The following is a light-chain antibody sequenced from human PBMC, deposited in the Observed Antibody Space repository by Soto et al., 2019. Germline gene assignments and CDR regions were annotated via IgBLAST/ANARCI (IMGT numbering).Light chain of an antibody. CDR1: QSISSW. V-gene: IGKV1-5*03. Sequence: EIQMTQSPSTLSASVGDSVTITFRASQSISSWLGWYQQKVGEAPKLLIYKASTLESGVPSRFSGSGSGTEFTLTISSLQPEDFATYYCQQSYSTPRTFGGGTKVDI. CDR3: QQSYSTPRT. CDR2: KAS. J-gene: IGKJ4*01.